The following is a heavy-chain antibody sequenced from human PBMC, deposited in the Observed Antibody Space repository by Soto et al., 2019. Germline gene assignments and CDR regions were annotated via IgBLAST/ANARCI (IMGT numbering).Heavy chain of an antibody. CDR3: ATEMGATQGTFDN. CDR2: LSNTGRRT. D-gene: IGHD1-26*01. V-gene: IGHV3-23*01. Sequence: GGSLRLSCVVSVFPFGANAMSWVRQAPGKGLEWVSGLSNTGRRTSYADSVKGRFNISRDNSENTVYLQMNSLRVEDTAVYYCATEMGATQGTFDNWGQGTLVPVYS. CDR1: VFPFGANA. J-gene: IGHJ4*02.